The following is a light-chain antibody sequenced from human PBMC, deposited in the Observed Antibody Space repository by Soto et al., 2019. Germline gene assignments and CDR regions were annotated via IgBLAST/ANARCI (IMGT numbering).Light chain of an antibody. J-gene: IGKJ1*01. CDR3: QERTGWPPCT. Sequence: EIVLTQSPATLSLSPGGRATLSCRASQSVSLSLAWYQQKPGQAPRLLIYDASKRASGFPARFSGSGSGTDFTLTISSLEPEDFAVYYCQERTGWPPCTFGQGTKVEIE. V-gene: IGKV3-11*01. CDR2: DAS. CDR1: QSVSLS.